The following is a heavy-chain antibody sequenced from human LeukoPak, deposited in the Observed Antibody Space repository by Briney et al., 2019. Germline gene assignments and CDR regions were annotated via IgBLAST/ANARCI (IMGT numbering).Heavy chain of an antibody. CDR2: IYYSGTT. J-gene: IGHJ3*01. V-gene: IGHV4-31*03. D-gene: IGHD2-15*01. CDR1: GGSISSDGYY. Sequence: SETLSLTCTVSGGSISSDGYYWSWIRQHPGKGLEWIGYIYYSGTTYYNPSLESRVTMSVDTSKNQFSLKLSSVTAADTAVYYCARYRDSGGRLAFDVWGQGTVVTVSS. CDR3: ARYRDSGGRLAFDV.